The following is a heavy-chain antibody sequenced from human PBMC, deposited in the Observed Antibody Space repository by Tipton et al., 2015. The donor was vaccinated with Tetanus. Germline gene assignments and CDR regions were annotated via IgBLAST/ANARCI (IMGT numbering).Heavy chain of an antibody. CDR1: GGSVSSGDYD. CDR2: VHYSGRT. D-gene: IGHD5-12*01. V-gene: IGHV4-61*08. Sequence: TLSLTCTVSGGSVSSGDYDWNWVRQPPGKGLEWVGYVHYSGRTNKSPSLKSRVTLSIDKSKNQFSLRLTSVTAADTAVYYCARANNDYPKKGPCDYWGQGARVIVSS. CDR3: ARANNDYPKKGPCDY. J-gene: IGHJ4*02.